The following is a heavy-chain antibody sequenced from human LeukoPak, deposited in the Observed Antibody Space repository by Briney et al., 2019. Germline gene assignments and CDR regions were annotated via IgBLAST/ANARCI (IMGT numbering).Heavy chain of an antibody. D-gene: IGHD3-9*01. Sequence: GGSLRLSCAASGFTFSNSAMNWVRQVPGKGLERVSSIDYDSSHIYYAASVRGRFTISRDNARNSVYLQMNSLRVEDTAVYYCARDPLRYLRVGHYDYWGQGTLVAVSS. CDR3: ARDPLRYLRVGHYDY. V-gene: IGHV3-21*01. CDR2: IDYDSSHI. CDR1: GFTFSNSA. J-gene: IGHJ4*02.